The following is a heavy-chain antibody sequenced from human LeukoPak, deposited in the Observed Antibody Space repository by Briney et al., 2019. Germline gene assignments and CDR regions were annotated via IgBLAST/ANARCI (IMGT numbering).Heavy chain of an antibody. V-gene: IGHV4-34*01. Sequence: PSETLSLTCAVYGGSFSGYYWSWIRQPPGKGLEWIGEINHSGSTNYNPSLESRVTISVDTSKNQFSLKLSSVTAADTAVYYCARARIAAAGISWFDPWGQGTLVTVSS. CDR3: ARARIAAAGISWFDP. CDR1: GGSFSGYY. J-gene: IGHJ5*02. CDR2: INHSGST. D-gene: IGHD6-13*01.